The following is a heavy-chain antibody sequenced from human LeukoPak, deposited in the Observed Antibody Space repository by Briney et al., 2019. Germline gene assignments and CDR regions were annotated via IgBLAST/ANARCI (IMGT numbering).Heavy chain of an antibody. V-gene: IGHV3-49*04. D-gene: IGHD3-9*01. J-gene: IGHJ5*02. CDR1: GFTFGDYA. CDR3: TRAAVLRYFDWLPREFDP. Sequence: GRSLRLSCTASGFTFGDYAMSWVRQAPGKGLEWVGFIRSKAYGGTTGYAASVKGRFTISRDDSKSIAYLQMNSLKTEDTAVYYCTRAAVLRYFDWLPREFDPWGQGTLVTVSS. CDR2: IRSKAYGGTT.